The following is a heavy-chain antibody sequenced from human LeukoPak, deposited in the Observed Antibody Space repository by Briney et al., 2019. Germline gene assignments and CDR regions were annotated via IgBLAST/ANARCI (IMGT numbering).Heavy chain of an antibody. V-gene: IGHV4-4*07. D-gene: IGHD2-21*01. J-gene: IGHJ4*02. CDR1: GGSISSYY. CDR3: ARVNEAYCGGDCFYFDY. Sequence: SETLSLTCTVSGGSISSYYWSWIRQPAGKGLEWIGRIYTSGSTNYNPSLKSRVTMSVDTSKNQFSLKLSSVTAADTAVYYCARVNEAYCGGDCFYFDYWGQGTLVTVSS. CDR2: IYTSGST.